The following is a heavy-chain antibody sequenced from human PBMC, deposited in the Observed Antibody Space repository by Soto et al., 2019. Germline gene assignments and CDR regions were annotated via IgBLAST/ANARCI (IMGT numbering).Heavy chain of an antibody. Sequence: GVTRRRSWPAFGCTFGWYAMCWVRHASGNGREWVRSIRSKTYGGTTDYGASVKGRFTISRDDPKSIAYLQMNSLKTEDTAVYYCTRQMGYXYGSGSSASYYYYGMDVWGLGTTVTVSS. J-gene: IGHJ6*02. V-gene: IGHV3-49*02. D-gene: IGHD3-10*01. CDR1: GCTFGWYA. CDR3: TRQMGYXYGSGSSASYYYYGMDV. CDR2: IRSKTYGGTT.